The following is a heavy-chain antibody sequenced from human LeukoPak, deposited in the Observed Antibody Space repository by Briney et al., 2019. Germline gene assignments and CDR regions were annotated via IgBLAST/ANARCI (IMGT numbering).Heavy chain of an antibody. J-gene: IGHJ5*02. Sequence: PGGCLRLSCSASGLIFVNHWMSWVRQAPGQDLEWGGNIQLDGSEEYPVDSVKGRFTISRDNARNLLFLQMNSLRVEDTAVYSCAIQSFANFDPWGQGTLVTVSS. CDR3: AIQSFANFDP. CDR2: IQLDGSEE. D-gene: IGHD3-16*01. CDR1: GLIFVNHW. V-gene: IGHV3-7*01.